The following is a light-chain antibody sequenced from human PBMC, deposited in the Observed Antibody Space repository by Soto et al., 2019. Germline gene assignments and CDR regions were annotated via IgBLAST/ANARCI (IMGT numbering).Light chain of an antibody. J-gene: IGKJ1*01. CDR1: QSVRSDD. V-gene: IGKV3-20*01. CDR2: GAS. Sequence: VLSQCPRYLYLSQGERATLSCRASQSVRSDDLAWYQQKPGQAPRLLVYGASSRATGIPDRFSDSGSGTDFTLTISGLEPEDFAVYYCHHYGNSPTFGQGTKVDI. CDR3: HHYGNSPT.